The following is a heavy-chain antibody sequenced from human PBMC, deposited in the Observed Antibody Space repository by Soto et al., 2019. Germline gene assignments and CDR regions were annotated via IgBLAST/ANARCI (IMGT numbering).Heavy chain of an antibody. J-gene: IGHJ6*02. CDR3: ARSPVRVAAAGTGDYYYYYGMDV. V-gene: IGHV1-3*01. D-gene: IGHD6-13*01. Sequence: EASVKVSCKASGYTFTSYAMHWVRQAPGQRLEWMGWINAGNGNTKYSQKFQGRVTITRDTSASTAYMELSSLRSEDTAVYYCARSPVRVAAAGTGDYYYYYGMDVWGQGTTVTVSS. CDR2: INAGNGNT. CDR1: GYTFTSYA.